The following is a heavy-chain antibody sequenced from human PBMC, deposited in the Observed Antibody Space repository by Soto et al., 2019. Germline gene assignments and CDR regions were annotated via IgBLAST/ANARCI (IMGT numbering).Heavy chain of an antibody. J-gene: IGHJ4*02. CDR3: ASRAYYDNSGYYYYYFDY. D-gene: IGHD3-22*01. CDR2: ISGSGDST. CDR1: GFTFSSYA. V-gene: IGHV3-23*01. Sequence: EVQLLESGGGLVQPGGSLRLSCAASGFTFSSYAMSWVRQAPGKGLEWVSGISGSGDSTYYADSVKGRCTISRDNSKHTLYLQMGSLRAEDKAVYYCASRAYYDNSGYYYYYFDYWGRGDLVTVSS.